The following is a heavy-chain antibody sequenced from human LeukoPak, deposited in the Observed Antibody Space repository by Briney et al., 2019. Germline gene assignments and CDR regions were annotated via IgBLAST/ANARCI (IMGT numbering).Heavy chain of an antibody. CDR1: GGSISSSSYY. D-gene: IGHD3-10*01. Sequence: SETLSLTCTVSGGSISSSSYYWGWIRQPPGKGLEWIGSIYYSGSTYYNPSLKSRVTISVDTSKNQFSLKLSSVTAAGTAVYYCATSYGSGSYGDAFDIWGQGTMVTVSS. J-gene: IGHJ3*02. CDR2: IYYSGST. CDR3: ATSYGSGSYGDAFDI. V-gene: IGHV4-39*01.